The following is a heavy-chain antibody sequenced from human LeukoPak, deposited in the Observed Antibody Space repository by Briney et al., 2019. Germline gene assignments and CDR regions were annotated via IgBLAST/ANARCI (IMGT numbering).Heavy chain of an antibody. Sequence: GGSLRLSCAASGFTFDDYYMTWIRQDPGEGLQWITSISASGTILLYADSVKGRFTVSRDNAKNSLFLQMNSLRADDTAVYYCARHIVLRPSDSCGQGTLVTVSS. D-gene: IGHD2-21*01. CDR3: ARHIVLRPSDS. V-gene: IGHV3-11*01. J-gene: IGHJ4*02. CDR2: ISASGTIL. CDR1: GFTFDDYY.